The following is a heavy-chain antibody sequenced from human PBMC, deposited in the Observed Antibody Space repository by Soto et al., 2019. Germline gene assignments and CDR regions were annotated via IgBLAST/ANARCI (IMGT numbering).Heavy chain of an antibody. CDR3: ARDDILTGYKDYYYYYGMDV. CDR1: GGTFSSYA. J-gene: IGHJ6*02. V-gene: IGHV1-69*01. CDR2: IIPIFGTA. Sequence: QVQLVQSGAEVKKPGSSVKVSCKASGGTFSSYAISWVRQAPGQGLEWMGGIIPIFGTANYAQKFQGRVTITEDESTSTAYMELSSLRSEDTAVYYCARDDILTGYKDYYYYYGMDVWGQWTTVTVSS. D-gene: IGHD3-9*01.